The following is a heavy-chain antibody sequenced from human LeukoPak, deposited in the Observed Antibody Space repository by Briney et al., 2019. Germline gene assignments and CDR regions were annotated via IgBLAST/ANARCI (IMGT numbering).Heavy chain of an antibody. V-gene: IGHV4-61*01. J-gene: IGHJ3*02. CDR3: ARELTYYYDSSGYGAFDI. CDR1: GGSISSSSYY. CDR2: IYYSGST. D-gene: IGHD3-22*01. Sequence: PSETLSLTCTVSGGSISSSSYYWGWIRQPPGKGLEWIGYIYYSGSTNYNPSLKSRVTISVDTSKNQFSLKLSSVTAADTAVYYCARELTYYYDSSGYGAFDIWGQGTMVTVSS.